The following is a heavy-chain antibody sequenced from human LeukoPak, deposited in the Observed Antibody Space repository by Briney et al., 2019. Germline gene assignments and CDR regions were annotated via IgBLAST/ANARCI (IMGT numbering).Heavy chain of an antibody. CDR2: ISTTSTYI. CDR3: ARSAPMRAFDM. Sequence: PGGSLRLSCAASGLTFSSYSMNWVRQAPGKGLEWVSSISTTSTYISYADSVKGRFTISRDNAKNSLDLQMNSLRAEDTAVYYCARSAPMRAFDMWGQGTMVTVSS. CDR1: GLTFSSYS. V-gene: IGHV3-21*06. D-gene: IGHD2-2*01. J-gene: IGHJ3*02.